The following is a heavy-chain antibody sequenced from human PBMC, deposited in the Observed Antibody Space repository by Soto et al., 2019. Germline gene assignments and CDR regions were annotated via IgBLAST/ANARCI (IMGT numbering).Heavy chain of an antibody. Sequence: SETLSLTCTVSGGSISSGDYYWSWIRQPPGKGLEWIGYIYYSGSTYYNPSLKSRVTISVDTSKNQFSLKLSSVTAADTAVYYCAREVGRLGEYSPRDVWGQGTTVTVSS. V-gene: IGHV4-30-4*01. J-gene: IGHJ6*02. CDR2: IYYSGST. CDR3: AREVGRLGEYSPRDV. D-gene: IGHD3-16*01. CDR1: GGSISSGDYY.